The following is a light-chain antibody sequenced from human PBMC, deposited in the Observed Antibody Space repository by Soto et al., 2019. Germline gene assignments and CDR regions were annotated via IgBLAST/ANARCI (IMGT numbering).Light chain of an antibody. Sequence: QSALTQPASVSGSPRQSITISCTGTNSDVGSYNLVSWFQQHPGKAPKLVIYEVTKRPSGVSDRFSGPKSGNTASLTISGLQAEDEADYYCFSYAGDSVYVFGTGTKLTVL. CDR1: NSDVGSYNL. CDR2: EVT. CDR3: FSYAGDSVYV. V-gene: IGLV2-23*02. J-gene: IGLJ1*01.